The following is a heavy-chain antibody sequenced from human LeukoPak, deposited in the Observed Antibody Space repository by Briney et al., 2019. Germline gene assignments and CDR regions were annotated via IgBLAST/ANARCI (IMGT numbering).Heavy chain of an antibody. D-gene: IGHD3-22*01. J-gene: IGHJ4*02. CDR3: ASIVVVITEEDY. V-gene: IGHV4-39*01. Sequence: SETLSLTCTVSGGSISSSSYYRGWIRQPPGKGLEWIGSIYYSGSTYYNPSLKSRVTISVDTSKNQFSLKLSSVTAADTAVYYCASIVVVITEEDYWGQGTLVTVSS. CDR2: IYYSGST. CDR1: GGSISSSSYY.